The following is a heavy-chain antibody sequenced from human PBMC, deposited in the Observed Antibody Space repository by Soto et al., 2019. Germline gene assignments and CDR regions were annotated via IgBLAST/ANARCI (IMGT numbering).Heavy chain of an antibody. CDR3: ARHYCGCGGCYYFDY. D-gene: IGHD2-15*01. Sequence: QVQLQESGPGLVKSLETLSLTCTVSGGSISSYYWSWIRQPPGTGLEWIGYIYYSGSTNYNRSLKSRVTISVDTSKNQFSLKLTSVTAADTAVYYCARHYCGCGGCYYFDYWGQGTLVTVSS. CDR1: GGSISSYY. CDR2: IYYSGST. J-gene: IGHJ4*02. V-gene: IGHV4-59*08.